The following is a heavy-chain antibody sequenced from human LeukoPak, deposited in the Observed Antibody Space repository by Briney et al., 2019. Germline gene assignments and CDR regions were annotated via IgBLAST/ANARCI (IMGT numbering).Heavy chain of an antibody. CDR1: GGSISSGSYY. Sequence: SETLSLTCTVSGGSISSGSYYWSWIRQPAGKGLEWIGRIYTSGSTNYNPSLKSRVTISVDTSKNQFSLKLSSVTAADTAVYYCARLKYYYDSSGYRAEYFQHWGQGTLVTVSS. CDR3: ARLKYYYDSSGYRAEYFQH. D-gene: IGHD3-22*01. J-gene: IGHJ1*01. V-gene: IGHV4-61*02. CDR2: IYTSGST.